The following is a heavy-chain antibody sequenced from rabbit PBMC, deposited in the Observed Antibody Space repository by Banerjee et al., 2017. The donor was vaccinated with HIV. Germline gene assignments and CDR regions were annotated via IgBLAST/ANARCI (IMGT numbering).Heavy chain of an antibody. J-gene: IGHJ4*01. D-gene: IGHD1-1*01. V-gene: IGHV1S45*01. CDR1: GFDFSNDA. Sequence: QEQLVESGGGLVQPEGSLTLTCKASGFDFSNDAMSWVRQAPGKGLEWIAFIYGGTSGTTCYASWAKGRFTISKTSSTTVTLQMTSLTAADTATYFCARGLSRSNLWGPGTLVTVS. CDR2: IYGGTSGTT. CDR3: ARGLSRSNL.